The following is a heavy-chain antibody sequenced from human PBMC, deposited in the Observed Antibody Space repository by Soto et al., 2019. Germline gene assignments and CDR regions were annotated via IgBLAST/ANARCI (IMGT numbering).Heavy chain of an antibody. J-gene: IGHJ6*02. Sequence: QLQLQESGPGLVKPSETLSLTCTVSGGSISSSSYYWGRIRQPPGKGLEWIGSIYYSGSTYYNPFLKSRVTISVDTSKYQFSLKLSSVTVADTAVYYCASLEDGSYPVGGMAVWGQGSTVTVSS. CDR2: IYYSGST. CDR3: ASLEDGSYPVGGMAV. V-gene: IGHV4-39*01. CDR1: GGSISSSSYY. D-gene: IGHD1-26*01.